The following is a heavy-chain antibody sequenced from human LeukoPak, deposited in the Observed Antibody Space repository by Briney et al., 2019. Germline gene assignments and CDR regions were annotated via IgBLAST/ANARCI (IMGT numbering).Heavy chain of an antibody. J-gene: IGHJ3*02. Sequence: SETLSLTCAVSGVSISSGGYYWSWIRQHPGKGLEWIGYIYYSGSTYYNPSLKSRVTISVDTSKNQFSLKLSSVTAADTAVYYCARDRDGAYYDFWSGSRAFDIWGQGTMVTVSS. CDR3: ARDRDGAYYDFWSGSRAFDI. CDR1: GVSISSGGYY. D-gene: IGHD3-3*01. V-gene: IGHV4-31*11. CDR2: IYYSGST.